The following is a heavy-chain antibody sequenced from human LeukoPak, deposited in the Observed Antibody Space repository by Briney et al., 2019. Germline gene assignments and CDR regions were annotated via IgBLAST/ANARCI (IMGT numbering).Heavy chain of an antibody. Sequence: SGTLSLTCAVSGGSISSDNWWTWVRQSPGKGLEWIGEISHSGRTNYTPSLESRVTMSVDKSKNQFSLKLSSVTAADTAVYYCARAPIAAAGTDSYYYYGMDVWGQGTTVTVSS. CDR3: ARAPIAAAGTDSYYYYGMDV. V-gene: IGHV4-4*02. CDR1: GGSISSDNW. J-gene: IGHJ6*02. D-gene: IGHD6-13*01. CDR2: ISHSGRT.